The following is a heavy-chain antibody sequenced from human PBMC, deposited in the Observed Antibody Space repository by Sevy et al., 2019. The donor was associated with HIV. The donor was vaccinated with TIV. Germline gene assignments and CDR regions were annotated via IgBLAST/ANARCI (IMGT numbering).Heavy chain of an antibody. J-gene: IGHJ4*01. CDR3: ARDGGYSIKWYPLY. CDR1: GFTFSNYN. V-gene: IGHV3-30-3*01. Sequence: GGSLRLSCAASGFTFSNYNMNWVRQAPGKGLEWVAVISYEGTETFYAASVEGRFTISRDNSKSMLSLQINSLRPEDTAVYYCARDGGYSIKWYPLYWGHGTLVTVSS. CDR2: ISYEGTET. D-gene: IGHD6-13*01.